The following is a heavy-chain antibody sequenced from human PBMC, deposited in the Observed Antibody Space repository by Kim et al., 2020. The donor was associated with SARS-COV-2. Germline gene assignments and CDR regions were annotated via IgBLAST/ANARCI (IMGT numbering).Heavy chain of an antibody. CDR3: ARSRSSSQFDY. Sequence: TCYNPALTSRVTIAVDTSKNQFSLKLSSVTAADTAVYYCARSRSSSQFDYWGQGTLVTVSS. V-gene: IGHV4-31*02. CDR2: T. J-gene: IGHJ4*02. D-gene: IGHD6-13*01.